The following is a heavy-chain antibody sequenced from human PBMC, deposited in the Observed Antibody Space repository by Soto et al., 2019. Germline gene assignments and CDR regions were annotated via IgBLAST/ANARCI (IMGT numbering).Heavy chain of an antibody. V-gene: IGHV3-30-3*01. J-gene: IGHJ3*02. Sequence: QVQVVESGGGVVQPGRSLRLSCAASGFTFSSYAMQWVRQAPGKGLEWVAVISYDGSNKYYADSVKGRFTISRDNSKNTLYLQMNSLRAEDTAVYYCARDGDEGAFDIWGQGTMVTVSS. CDR1: GFTFSSYA. CDR3: ARDGDEGAFDI. CDR2: ISYDGSNK.